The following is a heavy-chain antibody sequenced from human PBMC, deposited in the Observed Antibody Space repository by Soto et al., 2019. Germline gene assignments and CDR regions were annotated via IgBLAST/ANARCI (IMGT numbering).Heavy chain of an antibody. CDR3: AKDGSSRPIDH. J-gene: IGHJ4*02. CDR2: MSATGGST. CDR1: GFTFSSYA. Sequence: EVLLLESGGGLVQPGGSLRLSCSASGFTFSSYAMTWVRQAPGKGLEWVSSMSATGGSTYYADSVKGRFTISRVDSKNPLSLQMNSLRAEDTAVYFCAKDGSSRPIDHWGQGTLVTVSS. D-gene: IGHD2-2*01. V-gene: IGHV3-23*01.